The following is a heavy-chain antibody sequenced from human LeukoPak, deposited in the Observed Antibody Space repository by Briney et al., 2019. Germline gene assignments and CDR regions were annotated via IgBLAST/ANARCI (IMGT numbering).Heavy chain of an antibody. CDR1: GFAFSSYW. D-gene: IGHD2-2*01. J-gene: IGHJ4*02. Sequence: RGSLRLSCAASGFAFSSYWMHWVRQTPGKGLVWVSRINSDGRSTSYADSVEGRYIISRDNVKNTLYLQMNSLRAEDTALYHCARGGLGCTSASCAIDYWGQGTLVTVSS. CDR3: ARGGLGCTSASCAIDY. CDR2: INSDGRST. V-gene: IGHV3-74*01.